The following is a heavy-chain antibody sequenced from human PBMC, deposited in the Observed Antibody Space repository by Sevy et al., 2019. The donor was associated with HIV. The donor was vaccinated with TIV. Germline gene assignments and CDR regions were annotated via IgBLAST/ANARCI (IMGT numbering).Heavy chain of an antibody. D-gene: IGHD2-2*01. J-gene: IGHJ6*02. Sequence: GGSLRLSCAASGFTFTNYGIHWVRQAPGKGLEWVAVIRYDGSNKYYEDSVKGRFTLSRDNSKNTLYLQINSLIAEETAVYYCARGPLRYCSSSSCYEGDNYYYCMDVWAQGTTVTVSS. CDR3: ARGPLRYCSSSSCYEGDNYYYCMDV. V-gene: IGHV3-33*01. CDR1: GFTFTNYG. CDR2: IRYDGSNK.